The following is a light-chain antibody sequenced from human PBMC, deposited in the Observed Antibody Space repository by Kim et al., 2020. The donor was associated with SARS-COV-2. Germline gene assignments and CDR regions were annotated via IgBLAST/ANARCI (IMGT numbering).Light chain of an antibody. V-gene: IGKV3-15*01. J-gene: IGKJ2*02. CDR1: QSVKTD. Sequence: EIVMTQSPATLSVSPGETVTLSCRTSQSVKTDLAWYQQKPGQAPRLLFYSASTMATCIPARFSGSWSGTEFTLTISSLQSEDSAVFSCQQYNNNWPQGGTFGLVTKLEIK. CDR3: QQYNNNWPQGGT. CDR2: SAS.